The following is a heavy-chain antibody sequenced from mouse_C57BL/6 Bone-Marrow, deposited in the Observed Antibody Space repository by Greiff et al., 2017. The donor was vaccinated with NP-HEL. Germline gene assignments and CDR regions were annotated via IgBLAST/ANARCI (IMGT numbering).Heavy chain of an antibody. V-gene: IGHV1-81*01. CDR3: ARWTGTVDY. CDR1: GYTFTSYG. Sequence: VKLVESGAELARPGASVKLSCKASGYTFTSYGISWVKQRTGQGLEWIGEIYPRSGNTYYNEKFKGKATLTADKSSSTAYMELRGLTSEDSAVYFCARWTGTVDYWGQGTTLTVSP. D-gene: IGHD4-1*01. CDR2: IYPRSGNT. J-gene: IGHJ2*01.